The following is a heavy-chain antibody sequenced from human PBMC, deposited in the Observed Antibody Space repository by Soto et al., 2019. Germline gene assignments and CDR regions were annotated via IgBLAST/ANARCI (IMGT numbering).Heavy chain of an antibody. J-gene: IGHJ4*02. CDR1: GSTLSEFS. Sequence: QVQLEQSGAEVKKPGASVSVSCKISGSTLSEFSMHWVRQAPGKGLEWMGGYVPEDGKTIYAPKFQDRVIMTEDTSTDTADMELSSLRSEDTAVYFCATGVGWGFIYSLQYWGQGTPVTVSS. CDR3: ATGVGWGFIYSLQY. V-gene: IGHV1-24*01. CDR2: YVPEDGKT. D-gene: IGHD1-26*01.